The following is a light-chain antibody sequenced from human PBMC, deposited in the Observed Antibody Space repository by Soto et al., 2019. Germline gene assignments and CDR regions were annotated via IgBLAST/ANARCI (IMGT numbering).Light chain of an antibody. J-gene: IGKJ1*01. CDR2: LGS. V-gene: IGKV2-28*01. CDR1: QSLLHSNGYNY. CDR3: MQPRQLWT. Sequence: MVVTQSPHALTVTPGEPASISCRSSQSLLHSNGYNYLDWYLQKPGQSPQLLIYLGSNRASGVPDRFSGSGSGTDFTLKISRVEAEDVGVYYCMQPRQLWTSGQGTKV.